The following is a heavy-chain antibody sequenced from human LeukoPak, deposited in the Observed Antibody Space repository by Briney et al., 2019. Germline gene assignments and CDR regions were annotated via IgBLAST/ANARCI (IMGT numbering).Heavy chain of an antibody. CDR2: INHSGST. CDR3: ARRRQGGFYYYYYMDV. J-gene: IGHJ6*03. V-gene: IGHV4-34*01. CDR1: GGSFSGYY. Sequence: SETLSLTCAVYGGSFSGYYWSWVRQPPGKGLEWIGEINHSGSTNYNPSLKSRVTISVDTSKNQFSLKLSSVTAADTAVYYCARRRQGGFYYYYYMDVWGKGTTVTVSS. D-gene: IGHD1-26*01.